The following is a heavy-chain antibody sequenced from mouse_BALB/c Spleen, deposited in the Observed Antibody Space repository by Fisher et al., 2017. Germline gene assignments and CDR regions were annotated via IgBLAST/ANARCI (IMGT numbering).Heavy chain of an antibody. Sequence: KFKGKATLTVDKSSSTAYIQLSSLTSEDSAVYYCARRVRGGAMDYWGQGTSVTVSS. V-gene: IGHV1-69*02. CDR3: ARRVRGGAMDY. J-gene: IGHJ4*01.